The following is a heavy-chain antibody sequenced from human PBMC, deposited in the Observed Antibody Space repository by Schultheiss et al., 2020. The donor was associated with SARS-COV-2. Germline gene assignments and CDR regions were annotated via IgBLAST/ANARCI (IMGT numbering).Heavy chain of an antibody. V-gene: IGHV4-31*03. D-gene: IGHD7-27*01. CDR1: GGSISSGGYY. J-gene: IGHJ6*02. Sequence: SETLSLTCTVSGGSISSGGYYWSWIRQHPGKGLEWIGYIYYSGSTYYNPSLKSRVTISVDTSKNQFSLKLSSVTAADTVVYYCARDAFRPLGGMDVWGQGTTVTVSS. CDR2: IYYSGST. CDR3: ARDAFRPLGGMDV.